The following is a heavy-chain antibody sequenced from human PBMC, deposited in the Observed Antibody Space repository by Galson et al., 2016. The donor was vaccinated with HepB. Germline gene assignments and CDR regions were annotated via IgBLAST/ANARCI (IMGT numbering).Heavy chain of an antibody. V-gene: IGHV3-30*04. Sequence: SLRLSCAASGFPFRSNAMHWVRQAPGKGLEWVAVISYDGSKKVYADSVKGRFTISRDNSKNTFHLQMNSLRPEDTAVYYCARDLTPLIVVVNTYYFDSWCRGTRVTVSS. CDR2: ISYDGSKK. J-gene: IGHJ4*02. CDR1: GFPFRSNA. D-gene: IGHD3-22*01. CDR3: ARDLTPLIVVVNTYYFDS.